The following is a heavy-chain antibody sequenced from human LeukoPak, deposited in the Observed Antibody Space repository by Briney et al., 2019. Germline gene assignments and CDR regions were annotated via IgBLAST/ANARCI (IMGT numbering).Heavy chain of an antibody. D-gene: IGHD5-18*01. CDR2: ISSSSSYI. Sequence: PGGSLRLSCAASGFTFSSYSMNWVRQAPGKGLEWVSSISSSSSYIYYADSVKGRFTISRDNAKNSLYLQMNSLRAEDTAVYYCARDYATSQYSYGHKTFDPWGQGTLVTVSS. V-gene: IGHV3-21*01. CDR1: GFTFSSYS. J-gene: IGHJ5*02. CDR3: ARDYATSQYSYGHKTFDP.